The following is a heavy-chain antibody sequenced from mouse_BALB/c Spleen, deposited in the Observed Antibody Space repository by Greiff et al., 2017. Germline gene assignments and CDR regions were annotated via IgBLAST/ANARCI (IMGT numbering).Heavy chain of an antibody. D-gene: IGHD2-4*01. CDR3: TRGTITTWGAMDY. J-gene: IGHJ4*01. Sequence: QVQLQQSGAELVKPGASVKLSCKASGYTFTSYYMYWVKQRPGQGLEWIGEINPSNGGTNFNEKFKSKATLTVDKSSSTAYMQLSSLTSEDSAVYYCTRGTITTWGAMDYWGQGTSVTVSS. CDR2: INPSNGGT. V-gene: IGHV1S81*02. CDR1: GYTFTSYY.